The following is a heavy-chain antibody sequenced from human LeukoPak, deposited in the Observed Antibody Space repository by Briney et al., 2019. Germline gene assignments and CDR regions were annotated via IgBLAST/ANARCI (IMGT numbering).Heavy chain of an antibody. CDR1: GVTVSSSY. J-gene: IGHJ4*02. CDR2: INRDGIT. CDR3: TRDSTTWARSGY. V-gene: IGHV3-66*01. Sequence: GSSLTLSCAASGVTVSSSYMGWVRQAPRKGLEWVSVINRDGITYYADFVEGRFSASRDPSKNTLSLQISSLRVEDTAVYYCTRDSTTWARSGYWGQGTLVTVSS. D-gene: IGHD2/OR15-2a*01.